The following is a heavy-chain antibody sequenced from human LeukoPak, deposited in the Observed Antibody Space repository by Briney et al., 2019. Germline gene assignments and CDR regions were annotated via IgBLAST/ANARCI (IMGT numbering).Heavy chain of an antibody. CDR3: ASTYSYSSSWMSLYFDY. J-gene: IGHJ4*02. Sequence: GASVKVSCKASGYTFTSYAMHWVRQAPGQRLEWMGWINAGNGNTKYSQKFQGRVTITRDTSASTAYMELSSLRSEDTAVYYCASTYSYSSSWMSLYFDYWGQGTLVTVSS. CDR1: GYTFTSYA. CDR2: INAGNGNT. V-gene: IGHV1-3*01. D-gene: IGHD6-13*01.